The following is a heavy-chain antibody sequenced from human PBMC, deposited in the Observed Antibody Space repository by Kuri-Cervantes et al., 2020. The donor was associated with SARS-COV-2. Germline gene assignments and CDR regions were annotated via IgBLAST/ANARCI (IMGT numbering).Heavy chain of an antibody. D-gene: IGHD3-22*01. CDR2: INHDGSYT. V-gene: IGHV3-74*01. Sequence: GESLKISCEASGITFSTFGMNWVRQAPGKGLEWVSHINHDGSYTNNADSVKGRFTLSRDNAKNMLFLQMNSLRAEDTALYYCAKGLSPSYYCVSSGYNQFDPRGQGTLVTVSS. CDR3: AKGLSPSYYCVSSGYNQFDP. J-gene: IGHJ5*02. CDR1: GITFSTFG.